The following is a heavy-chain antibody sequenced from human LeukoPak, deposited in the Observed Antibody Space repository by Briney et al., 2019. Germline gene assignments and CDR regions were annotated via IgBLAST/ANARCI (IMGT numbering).Heavy chain of an antibody. CDR2: ISSSSSTI. D-gene: IGHD2-2*01. V-gene: IGHV3-48*01. J-gene: IGHJ5*02. Sequence: GSLRLSCAASGFTFSSYSMNWVRQAPGKGLEWVSYISSSSSTIYYADSVKGRFTISRDNAKNSLYLQMNSLRAEDTAVYYCAGDAFPAAALTAWFDPWGQGTLVTVSS. CDR3: AGDAFPAAALTAWFDP. CDR1: GFTFSSYS.